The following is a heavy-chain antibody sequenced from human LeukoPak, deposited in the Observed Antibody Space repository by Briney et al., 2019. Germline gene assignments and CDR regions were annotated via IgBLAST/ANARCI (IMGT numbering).Heavy chain of an antibody. CDR2: IGDSGDIT. CDR3: TKKITMVRGINYGMDV. V-gene: IGHV3-23*01. D-gene: IGHD3-10*01. Sequence: GGSLRLSCAASGFTFSNYALNWVRQAPGKGLEWVSIIGDSGDITDYADSVKGRFTISRDNSKNMLYLQMNSPRAEDTAVYFCTKKITMVRGINYGMDVWGQGTTVTVSS. CDR1: GFTFSNYA. J-gene: IGHJ6*02.